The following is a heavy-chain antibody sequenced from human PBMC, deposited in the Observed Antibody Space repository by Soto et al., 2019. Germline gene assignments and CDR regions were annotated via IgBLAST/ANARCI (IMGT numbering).Heavy chain of an antibody. CDR1: GLDFSSEV. V-gene: IGHV3-23*01. D-gene: IGHD1-26*01. Sequence: DVQLLESGGGLMQPGGSPKLSCAASGLDFSSEVMCWVRQAPGKGLEWVSSISGSGRTIYHADSMRGRFAISRDNSKNSLYLQLNNLRVDDTAVYYCAKVGPSYYYGMDVWGQGTTVTVSS. J-gene: IGHJ6*02. CDR3: AKVGPSYYYGMDV. CDR2: ISGSGRTI.